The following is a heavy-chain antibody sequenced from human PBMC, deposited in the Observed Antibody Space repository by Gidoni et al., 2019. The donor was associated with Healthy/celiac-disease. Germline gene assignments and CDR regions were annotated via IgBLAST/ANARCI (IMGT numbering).Heavy chain of an antibody. V-gene: IGHV4-34*01. J-gene: IGHJ6*02. CDR2: INHSGST. CDR1: GGSFSGHY. Sequence: QVQLQQWGAGLLKPSETLSHTCAVYGGSFSGHYWSWNRQPPGKGLEWIGEINHSGSTNYNPSLKSRVTISVDTSKNQFSLKLSSVTAADPAVYYCARGGAVTTFNYYNGMDVWGQGTTVTVSS. CDR3: ARGGAVTTFNYYNGMDV. D-gene: IGHD4-17*01.